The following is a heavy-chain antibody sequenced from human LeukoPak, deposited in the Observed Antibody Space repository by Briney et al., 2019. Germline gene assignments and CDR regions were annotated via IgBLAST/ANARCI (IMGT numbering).Heavy chain of an antibody. CDR2: IYYSGST. CDR3: ARSAPYYYGSGSWY. J-gene: IGHJ4*02. V-gene: IGHV4-39*07. CDR1: GGSISSSSYY. Sequence: SETLSLTCTVSGGSISSSSYYWGWIRQPPGKGLEWIGSIYYSGSTYYNPSLKSRVTISVDTSKNQFSLKRSSVTAADTAVYYCARSAPYYYGSGSWYWGQGTLVTVSS. D-gene: IGHD3-10*01.